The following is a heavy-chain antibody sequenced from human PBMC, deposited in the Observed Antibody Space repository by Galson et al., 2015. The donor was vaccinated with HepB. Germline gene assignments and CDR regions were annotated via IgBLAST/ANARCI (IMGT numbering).Heavy chain of an antibody. V-gene: IGHV5-10-1*01. CDR3: ARLSNYCSGGSCYSNWFDP. J-gene: IGHJ5*02. CDR1: GSSFTSYW. Sequence: QSGAEVKKPGESLRISCKGSGSSFTSYWISWVRQMPGKGLEWMGRIDPSDSYTNYSPSFQGHVTISADKSISTAYLQWSSLKASDTAMYYCARLSNYCSGGSCYSNWFDPWGQGTLVTVSS. D-gene: IGHD2-15*01. CDR2: IDPSDSYT.